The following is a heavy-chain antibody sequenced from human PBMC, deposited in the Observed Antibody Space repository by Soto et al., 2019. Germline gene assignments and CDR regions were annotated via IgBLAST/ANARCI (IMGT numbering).Heavy chain of an antibody. J-gene: IGHJ4*01. V-gene: IGHV3-7*03. CDR3: AKGTSGPDY. CDR1: GFTLSTHW. Sequence: PGGSLRLSCAASGFTLSTHWMIWVRQAPGKGLEWVANIKQDGSEKYYVDSVKGRFTISRDNSKNSLYLQINSLRADDTAIYYCAKGTSGPDYWGHGTLVTVSS. CDR2: IKQDGSEK.